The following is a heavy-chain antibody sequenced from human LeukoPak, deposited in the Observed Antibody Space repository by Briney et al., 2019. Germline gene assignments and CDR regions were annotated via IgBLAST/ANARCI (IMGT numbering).Heavy chain of an antibody. J-gene: IGHJ3*02. V-gene: IGHV3-30-3*01. CDR3: ARDTIPPRFGVVRSDAFDI. D-gene: IGHD3-3*01. Sequence: GRSLRLSCAASGFTFSSYAMHWVRQAPGKGLEWVAVISYDGSNKYYADSVKGRFTISRDNSKNTLYLQMNSLRAEDTAVYYCARDTIPPRFGVVRSDAFDIWGQGTMVTVSS. CDR2: ISYDGSNK. CDR1: GFTFSSYA.